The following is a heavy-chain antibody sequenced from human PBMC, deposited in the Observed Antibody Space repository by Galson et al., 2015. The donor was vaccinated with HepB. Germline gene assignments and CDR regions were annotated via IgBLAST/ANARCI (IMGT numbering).Heavy chain of an antibody. D-gene: IGHD3-3*01. CDR2: IYTSGST. Sequence: ETLSLTCTVSGGSISSYYWSWIRQPAGKGLEWIGRIYTSGSTSYNPSLKSRVTMSVDTSKNQFSLKLSSVTAADTAVYYCARFVRDFWSGYYTGIDELGYYYYMDVWGKGTTVTVSS. CDR1: GGSISSYY. CDR3: ARFVRDFWSGYYTGIDELGYYYYMDV. V-gene: IGHV4-4*07. J-gene: IGHJ6*03.